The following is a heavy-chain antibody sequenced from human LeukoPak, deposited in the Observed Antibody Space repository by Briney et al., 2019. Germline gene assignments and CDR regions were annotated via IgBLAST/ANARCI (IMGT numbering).Heavy chain of an antibody. Sequence: PGGSLRLSCAASGFTFSSYSMNWVRQAPGKGLEWVSSISSSSSYIYYADSVKGRFTISRDNFKNTLYLQVNSLRAEDTAVYYCAKGGGYEAQYYYYYMDVWGKGTTVTISS. CDR2: ISSSSSYI. CDR1: GFTFSSYS. V-gene: IGHV3-21*01. D-gene: IGHD5-12*01. CDR3: AKGGGYEAQYYYYYMDV. J-gene: IGHJ6*03.